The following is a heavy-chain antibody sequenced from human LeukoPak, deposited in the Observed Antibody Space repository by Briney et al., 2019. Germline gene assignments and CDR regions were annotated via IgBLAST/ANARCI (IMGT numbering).Heavy chain of an antibody. Sequence: SETLSLTCTVSGYSISSGYYWDWIRQSPGKGLEWIGSIYHSGSTYYNPSLKSRVTISVDTSKNQFSLKLSSVTAADTAVYYCARGGNRVRYSYGYAGIDYWGQGTLVTVSS. V-gene: IGHV4-38-2*02. CDR3: ARGGNRVRYSYGYAGIDY. CDR2: IYHSGST. CDR1: GYSISSGYY. D-gene: IGHD5-18*01. J-gene: IGHJ4*02.